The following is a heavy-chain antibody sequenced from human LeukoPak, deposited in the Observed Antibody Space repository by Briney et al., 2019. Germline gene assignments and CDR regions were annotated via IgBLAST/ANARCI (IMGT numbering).Heavy chain of an antibody. CDR2: ISGSGGST. CDR1: GFTFSSYA. V-gene: IGHV3-23*01. D-gene: IGHD1-26*01. J-gene: IGHJ4*02. Sequence: GGSLRLSCAASGFTFSSYAMSWVRQAPGKGLEWVSAISGSGGSTYYADSVKGRFTISRDNSKNTLYLQMNSLRAEDTAVYYCAKAWYSGSYWWVFDYWGQGTLVTVSS. CDR3: AKAWYSGSYWWVFDY.